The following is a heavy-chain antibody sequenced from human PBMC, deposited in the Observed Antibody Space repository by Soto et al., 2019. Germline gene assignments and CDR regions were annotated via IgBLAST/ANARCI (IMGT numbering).Heavy chain of an antibody. CDR1: GYTFTSYA. D-gene: IGHD6-19*01. V-gene: IGHV1-18*01. CDR2: ISGYNGNT. Sequence: ASVKVSCKASGYTFTSYAMHWVRQAPGQRLEWMGWISGYNGNTNYAQKLQGRVTMTTDTSTSTAYMELRSLRSDDTAVYYCARGRQQWLVSGAFDIWGQGTMVTVSS. CDR3: ARGRQQWLVSGAFDI. J-gene: IGHJ3*02.